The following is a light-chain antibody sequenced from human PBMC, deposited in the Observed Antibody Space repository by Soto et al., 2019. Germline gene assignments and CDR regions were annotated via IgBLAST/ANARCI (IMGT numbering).Light chain of an antibody. CDR3: QQLNNYPWT. CDR2: AAS. Sequence: DIQLTHSPSFLSASVGDRVTITCRASQVISSSLAWYQQKPGKAPKLLIYAASTLQSGVPSRFSGSGSGTEFTLTISSLQPEDFATYYCQQLNNYPWTFGQGTKVDIK. CDR1: QVISSS. J-gene: IGKJ1*01. V-gene: IGKV1-9*01.